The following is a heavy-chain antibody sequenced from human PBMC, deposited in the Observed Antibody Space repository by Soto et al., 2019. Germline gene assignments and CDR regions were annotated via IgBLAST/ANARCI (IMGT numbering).Heavy chain of an antibody. V-gene: IGHV1-69*13. CDR3: ARGSRMATITSSIVY. Sequence: SVKVSCKASGGTFSSYAISWVRQAPGQGLEWMGGIIPIFGTANYAQKFQGRVTITADESTSTAYMELSSLRSEDTAVYYCARGSRMATITSSIVYWGQGTLVTVSS. CDR1: GGTFSSYA. J-gene: IGHJ4*02. D-gene: IGHD5-12*01. CDR2: IIPIFGTA.